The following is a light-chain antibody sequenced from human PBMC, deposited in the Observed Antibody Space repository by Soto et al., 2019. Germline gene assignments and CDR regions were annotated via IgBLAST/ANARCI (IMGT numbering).Light chain of an antibody. CDR2: DNN. CDR1: SSNVGNNY. Sequence: QSVLTQPPSVSAAPGQTVTISCSGSSSNVGNNYVSWYQQLPATAPKLLMYDNNNRPSGIPARFSGAKSGRSATLGITGRQTGDEDDYYCGTWDSSLSAVVFGGGTKLTVL. V-gene: IGLV1-51*01. CDR3: GTWDSSLSAVV. J-gene: IGLJ2*01.